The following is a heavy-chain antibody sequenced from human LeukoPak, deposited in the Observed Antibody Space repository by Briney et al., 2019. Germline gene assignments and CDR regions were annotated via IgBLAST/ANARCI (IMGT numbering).Heavy chain of an antibody. CDR2: IYYSGST. V-gene: IGHV4-31*03. CDR1: GGSISSGGYY. Sequence: SETLSLTCTVSGGSISSGGYYWSWIRQHPGKGLEWIGYIYYSGSTYYNPSLKSRVTISVDTSKNQFSLKLSSVTAADTAVYYCAREVVIRLLDPWGQGTLVTVSS. CDR3: AREVVIRLLDP. D-gene: IGHD3-22*01. J-gene: IGHJ5*02.